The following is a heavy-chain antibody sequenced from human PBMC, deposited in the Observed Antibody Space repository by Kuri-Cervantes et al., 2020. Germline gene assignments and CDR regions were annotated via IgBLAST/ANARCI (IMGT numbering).Heavy chain of an antibody. D-gene: IGHD3/OR15-3a*01. CDR2: IYTSGST. Sequence: SETLSLTCTVSGGSINSGSSYWSWIRQPAGRGLEWIGRIYTSGSTNYNPSLKSRVTISIDTSKDQFSLKLRSVTAADTAVYYCARVDPPPYAFDIWGQGTMVTVSS. V-gene: IGHV4-61*02. J-gene: IGHJ3*02. CDR1: GGSINSGSSY. CDR3: ARVDPPPYAFDI.